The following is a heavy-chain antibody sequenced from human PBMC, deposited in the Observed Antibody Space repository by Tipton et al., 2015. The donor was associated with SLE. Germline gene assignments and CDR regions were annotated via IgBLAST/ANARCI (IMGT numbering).Heavy chain of an antibody. Sequence: VQLVQSEGGLVQPGGSLRLSCAASGFTVSSNYMSWARQAPGKGLEWVSVIYSGGGTYYADSVKGRFTISRDNSKNTLYLQMNSLRAEDTAVYYCARVGYCSGGSCLYWYFDLWGRGTLVTVSS. D-gene: IGHD2-15*01. CDR2: IYSGGGT. CDR1: GFTVSSNY. J-gene: IGHJ2*01. V-gene: IGHV3-53*04. CDR3: ARVGYCSGGSCLYWYFDL.